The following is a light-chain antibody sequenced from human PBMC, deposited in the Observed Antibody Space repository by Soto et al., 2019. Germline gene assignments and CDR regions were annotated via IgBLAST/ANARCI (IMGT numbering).Light chain of an antibody. CDR1: QGIGNT. CDR3: HHYANWPLT. V-gene: IGKV3-15*01. CDR2: RIS. J-gene: IGKJ4*01. Sequence: EIVMTQSPATLSVSPGEGATLSCRASQGIGNTLAWYQQKPGQTPRLLIYRISIRDTGVPARFSGSASGIEFTLTITSLQSKDFAVYYCHHYANWPLTFSGGAKIESK.